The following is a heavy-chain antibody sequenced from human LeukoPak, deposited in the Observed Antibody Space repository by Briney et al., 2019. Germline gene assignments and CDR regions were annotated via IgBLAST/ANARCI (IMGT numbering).Heavy chain of an antibody. Sequence: PSETPSLTCAVSGYSISSGYYWGWIRPPPGKGLEWIGSIYHSGSTYYNPSLKSRVTISVDTSKNQFSLKLSSVTAADTAVYYCAKTIYYYYYMDVWGKGTTVTVSS. CDR1: GYSISSGYY. J-gene: IGHJ6*03. CDR3: AKTIYYYYYMDV. CDR2: IYHSGST. V-gene: IGHV4-38-2*01. D-gene: IGHD1-7*01.